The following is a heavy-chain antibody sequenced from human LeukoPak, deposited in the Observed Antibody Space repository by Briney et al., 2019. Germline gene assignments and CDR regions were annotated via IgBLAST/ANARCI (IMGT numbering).Heavy chain of an antibody. J-gene: IGHJ4*02. CDR1: GGTFISYA. D-gene: IGHD4-17*01. CDR3: ARDYGDFTSLDY. V-gene: IGHV1-69*05. Sequence: SVKVSCKASGGTFISYAISWVRQAPGQGLEWKGRIIPIFGRANYAQKFQGRVTITTDEYTSTAYMELSSLRSEDAAVYYCARDYGDFTSLDYWRQGTLLTVPS. CDR2: IIPIFGRA.